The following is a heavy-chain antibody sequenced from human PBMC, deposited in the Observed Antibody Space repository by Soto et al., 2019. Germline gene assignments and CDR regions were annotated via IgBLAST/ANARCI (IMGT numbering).Heavy chain of an antibody. Sequence: ASVKVSCKASGYTFSDYYIHWVRQAPGQGLEWMGWINPNSGGTKYAPKFQGGVTMTRDTSITTAYMELSRLRSGDTAVYYCAREPATAKPEGVDFWGQGTLVTVSA. CDR1: GYTFSDYY. CDR2: INPNSGGT. J-gene: IGHJ4*02. V-gene: IGHV1-2*02. D-gene: IGHD1-1*01. CDR3: AREPATAKPEGVDF.